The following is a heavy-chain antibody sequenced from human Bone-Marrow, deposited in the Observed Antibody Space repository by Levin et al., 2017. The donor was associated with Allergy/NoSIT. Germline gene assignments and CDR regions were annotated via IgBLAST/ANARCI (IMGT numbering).Heavy chain of an antibody. D-gene: IGHD2-2*01. J-gene: IGHJ4*02. CDR3: ARIYCSSTSCTTGYYFDY. CDR1: GGSISSGGTYY. V-gene: IGHV4-31*02. CDR2: IYYSGFT. Sequence: SQTLSLTCTVSGGSISSGGTYYWSWIRQHPGEGLEWIGYIYYSGFTYYNPSLKSRVTISVDTSRNQFSLKLSSVTAADTAVYDCARIYCSSTSCTTGYYFDYWGQGTLVTVSS.